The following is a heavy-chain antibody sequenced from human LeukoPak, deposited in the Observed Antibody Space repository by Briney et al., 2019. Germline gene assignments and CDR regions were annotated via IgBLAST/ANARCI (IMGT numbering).Heavy chain of an antibody. D-gene: IGHD4-17*01. CDR2: INTNTGNP. CDR3: ARRLVTVTTFAMDV. CDR1: GYTFTSYS. V-gene: IGHV7-4-1*02. Sequence: ASVKLACKAYGYTFTSYSMNWVRQAPGHGLEWMGWINTNTGNPTYAQGFPGRFVFSLDTSFSTAYRQISSLRAEDTAVYYCARRLVTVTTFAMDVWGQGTTVTVSS. J-gene: IGHJ6*02.